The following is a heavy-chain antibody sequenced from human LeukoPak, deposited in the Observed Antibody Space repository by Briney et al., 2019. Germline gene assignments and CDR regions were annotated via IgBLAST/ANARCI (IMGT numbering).Heavy chain of an antibody. CDR2: IYSGGTT. CDR1: GFTFNIYA. CDR3: AKGDITMIPD. D-gene: IGHD3-22*01. V-gene: IGHV3-23*03. Sequence: VGSLRLSCAASGFTFNIYAMSWVRQAPGKGLEWVSVIYSGGTTYYADSVKGRFTISRDNSKNTLYLQMNSLRAEDTAVYYCAKGDITMIPDWGQGTLVTVSS. J-gene: IGHJ4*02.